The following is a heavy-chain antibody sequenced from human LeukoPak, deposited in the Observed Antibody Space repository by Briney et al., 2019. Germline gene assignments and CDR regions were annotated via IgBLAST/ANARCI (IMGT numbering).Heavy chain of an antibody. CDR3: ARGLSIAVIYGMDV. CDR1: GYTFTGYY. CDR2: NNPNSGGT. V-gene: IGHV1-2*04. Sequence: AASVKVSCKASGYTFTGYYMHWVRQAPGQGLERMGWNNPNSGGTNYAQKFQGWVTMTRDTSISTAYMELSRLRSDDTAVYYCARGLSIAVIYGMDVWGQGTTVTVSS. J-gene: IGHJ6*02. D-gene: IGHD6-19*01.